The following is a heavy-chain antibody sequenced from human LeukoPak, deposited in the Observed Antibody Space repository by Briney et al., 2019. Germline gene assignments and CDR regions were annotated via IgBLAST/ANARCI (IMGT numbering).Heavy chain of an antibody. J-gene: IGHJ1*01. CDR1: GYTFTGYY. CDR3: AREPYDSSGYSLAEYFQH. D-gene: IGHD3-22*01. CDR2: INPNSGGT. V-gene: IGHV1-2*02. Sequence: ASVKVSCKASGYTFTGYYMHWVRQAPGQGLEWMGWINPNSGGTNYAQKFQGRVTMTRDTSISTAYMELSRLGSDDTAVYYCAREPYDSSGYSLAEYFQHWGQGTLVTVSS.